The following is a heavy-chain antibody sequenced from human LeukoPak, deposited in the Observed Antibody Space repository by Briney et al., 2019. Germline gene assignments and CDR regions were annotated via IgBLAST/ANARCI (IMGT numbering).Heavy chain of an antibody. CDR1: GFTFSSYA. J-gene: IGHJ4*02. D-gene: IGHD6-13*01. CDR2: ISGSGGST. Sequence: GGSLRLSCAASGFTFSSYAMSWVRQAPGKGLEWVPAISGSGGSTYYADSVKGRFTISRDNSKNTLYLQMNSLRAEDTAVYYCAKGLTAAAAGIIGYYFDYWGQGTLVTVSS. CDR3: AKGLTAAAAGIIGYYFDY. V-gene: IGHV3-23*01.